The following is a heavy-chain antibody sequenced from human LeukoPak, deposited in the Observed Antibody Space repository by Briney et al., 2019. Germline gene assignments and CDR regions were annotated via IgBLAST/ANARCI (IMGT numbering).Heavy chain of an antibody. CDR3: ATGLCRPCLGGWFDP. D-gene: IGHD5/OR15-5a*01. Sequence: ASVKVSCKVSGYTLTELSMHWVRQAPGKGLEWMGGFDPEDGETIYAQKFQGRVTMTEDTSTDTAYMELSSLRSEDTAVYYCATGLCRPCLGGWFDPWGQGTLVTVSS. CDR2: FDPEDGET. V-gene: IGHV1-24*01. CDR1: GYTLTELS. J-gene: IGHJ5*02.